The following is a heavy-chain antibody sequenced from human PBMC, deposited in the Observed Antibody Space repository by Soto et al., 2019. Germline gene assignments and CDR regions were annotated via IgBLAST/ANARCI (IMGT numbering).Heavy chain of an antibody. CDR2: IIPIFGTA. V-gene: IGHV1-69*01. CDR1: GGTFSSYA. CDR3: ARAQGGSSSLDIYYYSYYGMDV. J-gene: IGHJ6*02. Sequence: QVQLVQSGAEVKKPGSSVKVSCKAPGGTFSSYAISWVRQAPGQGLEWMGGIIPIFGTAKYAQKFQGRVTITADESPSKGYMELSSLSSEDTAVYYCARAQGGSSSLDIYYYSYYGMDVWGQGTTVTVSS. D-gene: IGHD2-15*01.